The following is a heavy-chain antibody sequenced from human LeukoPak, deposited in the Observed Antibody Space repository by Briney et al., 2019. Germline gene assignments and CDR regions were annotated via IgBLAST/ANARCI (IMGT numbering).Heavy chain of an antibody. CDR2: ISYDGSNK. CDR3: ARKDDILTGTIPMWFDP. Sequence: PGRPLRLSCAASGFTFSSYAMHWVRQAPGKGLEGVAVISYDGSNKYYADSVKGRFTISRDNSKNTLYLQMNSLRAEDTAVYYCARKDDILTGTIPMWFDPWGQGTLVTVSS. J-gene: IGHJ5*02. V-gene: IGHV3-30*04. CDR1: GFTFSSYA. D-gene: IGHD3-9*01.